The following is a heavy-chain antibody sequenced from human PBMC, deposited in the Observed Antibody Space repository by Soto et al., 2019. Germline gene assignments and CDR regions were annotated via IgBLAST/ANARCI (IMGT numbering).Heavy chain of an antibody. CDR2: IIPIFGTA. J-gene: IGHJ6*02. D-gene: IGHD1-26*01. V-gene: IGHV1-69*13. Sequence: PVKVSCKASGGTFSSYAISWVRQAPGHGLEWMGGIIPIFGTANYAQKFQGRVTITADESTSTAYMELSSLRSEDTAVYYCATRSGSYSYYGMDVWGQGTTVTVSS. CDR3: ATRSGSYSYYGMDV. CDR1: GGTFSSYA.